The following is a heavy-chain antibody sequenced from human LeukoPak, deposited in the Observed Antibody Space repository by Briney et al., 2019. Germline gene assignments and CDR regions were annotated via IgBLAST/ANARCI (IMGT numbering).Heavy chain of an antibody. CDR2: ISSSSSYI. D-gene: IGHD4-17*01. J-gene: IGHJ6*02. Sequence: GGSLRLPCAASGFTFSSYSMNWVRQAPGKGLEWVSSISSSSSYIYYADSVKGRFTISRDNAKNSLYLQMNSLRAEDTAVYYCARDADYGDYAGMDVWGQGTTVTVSS. CDR3: ARDADYGDYAGMDV. CDR1: GFTFSSYS. V-gene: IGHV3-21*01.